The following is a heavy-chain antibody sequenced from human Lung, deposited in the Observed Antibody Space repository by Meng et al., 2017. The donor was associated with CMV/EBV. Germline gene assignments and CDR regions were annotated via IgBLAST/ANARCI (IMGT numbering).Heavy chain of an antibody. J-gene: IGHJ4*02. D-gene: IGHD3-10*01. V-gene: IGHV1-2*06. CDR2: IHPHSAGT. Sequence: LVQVVLEVQQTAAPLHVSWQASGIPFTGYYVHWVRQAPGQGLEWMGQIHPHSAGTVYAQKFQGRVTMTWDTSINTAYMELRSLRSDDTAVYYCVRGRAYVSGSYLPDYWGQGTLVTVSS. CDR3: VRGRAYVSGSYLPDY. CDR1: GIPFTGYY.